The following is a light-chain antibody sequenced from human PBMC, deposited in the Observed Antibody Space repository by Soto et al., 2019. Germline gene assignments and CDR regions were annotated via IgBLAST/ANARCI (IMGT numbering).Light chain of an antibody. CDR1: QSIYNW. CDR3: QQYNSYWT. Sequence: DIQMTQSPSTLSASVGDRVTITCRASQSIYNWLAWYQRKPGEAPKLLIYKASSLESGVPSRFSGSGSETEFTLTISSLQPDDFATYYCQQYNSYWTFCQGTRVEIK. CDR2: KAS. V-gene: IGKV1-5*03. J-gene: IGKJ1*01.